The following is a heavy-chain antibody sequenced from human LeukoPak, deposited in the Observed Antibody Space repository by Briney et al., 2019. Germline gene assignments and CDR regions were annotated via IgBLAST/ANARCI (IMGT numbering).Heavy chain of an antibody. D-gene: IGHD5-24*01. J-gene: IGHJ4*02. CDR1: GFTFSSYA. V-gene: IGHV3-64*01. CDR3: ARSRDGYSDFDY. Sequence: GGSLRLSCAASGFTFSSYAMHWVRQAPGKGLEYVSAISSNGGSTYYANSVKGRFTISRDNSKNTLYLQMGSLRAEDMAVYYCARSRDGYSDFDYWGQGTLVTVSS. CDR2: ISSNGGST.